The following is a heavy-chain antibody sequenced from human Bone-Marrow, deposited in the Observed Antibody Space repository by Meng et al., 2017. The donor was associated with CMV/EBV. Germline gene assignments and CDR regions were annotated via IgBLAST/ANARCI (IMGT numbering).Heavy chain of an antibody. CDR1: GGSISSSSYY. D-gene: IGHD5-18*01. V-gene: IGHV4-39*01. CDR3: ASEFLRGYSSKGYGMDV. J-gene: IGHJ6*02. Sequence: GSLRLSCTVSGGSISSSSYYWGWIRQPPGKGLEWIGSIYYSGSTYYNPSLKSRVTISVDTSKNQSSLKLSSVTAADTAVYYCASEFLRGYSSKGYGMDVWGQGTTVAASS. CDR2: IYYSGST.